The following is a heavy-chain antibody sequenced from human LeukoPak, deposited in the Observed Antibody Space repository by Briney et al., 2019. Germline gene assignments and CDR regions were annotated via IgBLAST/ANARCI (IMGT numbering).Heavy chain of an antibody. CDR3: VRVRGDYSDSSGGYYFDF. J-gene: IGHJ4*02. CDR1: GGSISTGGYY. D-gene: IGHD3-22*01. V-gene: IGHV4-31*03. Sequence: PSQTLSLTCTISGGSISTGGYYWSWIRQHPEKGLEWIGYIYYSGSTYYNPSLKSRVTISEDTSTNQFSLKLSSVTAADTAVYYCVRVRGDYSDSSGGYYFDFWGQGTLVTVSS. CDR2: IYYSGST.